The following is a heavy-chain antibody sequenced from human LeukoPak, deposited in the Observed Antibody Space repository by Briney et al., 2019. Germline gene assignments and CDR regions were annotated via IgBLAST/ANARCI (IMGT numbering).Heavy chain of an antibody. D-gene: IGHD3-10*01. CDR1: GYTFTGYY. CDR2: INPNSGGT. V-gene: IGHV1-2*06. J-gene: IGHJ4*02. CDR3: ARTYGSGSYCLLFDY. Sequence: ASVTVSCTASGYTFTGYYMHWVRQAPGQGLEWMGRINPNSGGTNYAQKFQGRVTMTRDTSISTAYMELSRLRSDDTAVYYCARTYGSGSYCLLFDYWGQRTLVTVSS.